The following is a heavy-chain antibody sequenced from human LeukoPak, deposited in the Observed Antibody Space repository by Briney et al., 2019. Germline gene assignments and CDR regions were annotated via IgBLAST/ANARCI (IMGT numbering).Heavy chain of an antibody. V-gene: IGHV5-51*01. D-gene: IGHD2-2*01. CDR2: IFPGDSDT. CDR1: GYRFPSFS. Sequence: GEPMKISCKGSGYRFPSFSIGWVRQMPGKGLEWMGIIFPGDSDTRYSPSFQGQVTISADKSISTAYLQWSSLKASDTAMYYCARHEYYCSSTSCYFGYWGQGTLVTVPS. J-gene: IGHJ4*02. CDR3: ARHEYYCSSTSCYFGY.